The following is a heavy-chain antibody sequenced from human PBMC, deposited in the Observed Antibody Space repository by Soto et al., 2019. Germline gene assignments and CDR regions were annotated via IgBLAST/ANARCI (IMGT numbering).Heavy chain of an antibody. CDR2: ISYDGSNK. J-gene: IGHJ3*02. CDR1: GFTFSSYA. Sequence: SLRLSCAASGFTFSSYAMHWVRQAPGKGLEWVAVISYDGSNKYYADSVKGRFTISRDNSKNTLYLQMNSLRAEDTAVYYCARDFPMRGSGPIYAFDIWGQGTMVT. CDR3: ARDFPMRGSGPIYAFDI. D-gene: IGHD2-15*01. V-gene: IGHV3-30-3*01.